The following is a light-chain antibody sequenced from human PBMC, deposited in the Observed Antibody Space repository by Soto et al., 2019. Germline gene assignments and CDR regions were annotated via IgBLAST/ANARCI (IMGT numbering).Light chain of an antibody. J-gene: IGLJ1*01. CDR2: EGS. CDR3: CSSAGSSTSSYV. CDR1: SSDVGSYNL. Sequence: QSALTQPASVSGSPGQSITISCTGTSSDVGSYNLVSWYQQHPGKAPKLMIYEGSKRPSGVSNRFSGSKSGNTASLTISGLQAEDEADYYCCSSAGSSTSSYVFGTGTKLTVL. V-gene: IGLV2-23*01.